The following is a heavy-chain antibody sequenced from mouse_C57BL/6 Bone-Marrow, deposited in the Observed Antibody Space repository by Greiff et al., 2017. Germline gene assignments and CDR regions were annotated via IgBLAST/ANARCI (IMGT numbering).Heavy chain of an antibody. CDR2: IDPSDSYT. V-gene: IGHV1-69*01. CDR3: ARTPGVRLDY. CDR1: GYTFTSYW. J-gene: IGHJ2*01. D-gene: IGHD2-14*01. Sequence: VQLQQPGAELVMPGASVKLSCKASGYTFTSYWMHWVKQRPGQGLEWIGEIDPSDSYTNYNQKFKGKSTLTVDKSSSTAYMQLSSRTSEDSAVYYCARTPGVRLDYWGQGTTLTVSS.